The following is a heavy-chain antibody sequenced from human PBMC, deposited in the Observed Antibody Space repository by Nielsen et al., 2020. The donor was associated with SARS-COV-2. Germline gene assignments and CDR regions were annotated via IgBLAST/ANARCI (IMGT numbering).Heavy chain of an antibody. D-gene: IGHD5-24*01. CDR1: GFTFSDYY. Sequence: GESLKISCAASGFTFSDYYMSWIRQAPGKGLEWVSYISSSGSTIYYADSVKGRFTISRDNAKNSLYPQTNSLRAEDTAVYYCAREVGWLQFGWFDPWGQGTLVTVSS. CDR3: AREVGWLQFGWFDP. V-gene: IGHV3-11*01. J-gene: IGHJ5*02. CDR2: ISSSGSTI.